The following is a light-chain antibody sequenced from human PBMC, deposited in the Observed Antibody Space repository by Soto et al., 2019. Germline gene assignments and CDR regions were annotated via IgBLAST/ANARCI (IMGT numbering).Light chain of an antibody. CDR3: QQYGSSAPIT. V-gene: IGKV3-20*01. J-gene: IGKJ5*01. CDR1: QKSGSSS. Sequence: EIVLTQSPATLSLSPGERATLSCRASQKSGSSSLAWYQQKPGQAPRLLIYGASNRATGVPARFSGSGSGTNFTLTISSLEPEDFALYYCQQYGSSAPITFGQGTRLEIK. CDR2: GAS.